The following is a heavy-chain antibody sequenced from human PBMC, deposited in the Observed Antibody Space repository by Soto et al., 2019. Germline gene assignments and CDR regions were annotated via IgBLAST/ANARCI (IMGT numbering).Heavy chain of an antibody. Sequence: EVQLVESAGDLVQPGGSLRLSCAASGFAVSNIYMTWVRQPPGKGLECVSIIYTNNVMYYADSVRGRFTISRDNSKNTVSLQMNSLRVEDTAVYYCARGSGDPGGNSGGSFDLWGQGTLVTVSS. CDR2: IYTNNVM. J-gene: IGHJ4*02. CDR3: ARGSGDPGGNSGGSFDL. D-gene: IGHD2-21*02. V-gene: IGHV3-66*01. CDR1: GFAVSNIY.